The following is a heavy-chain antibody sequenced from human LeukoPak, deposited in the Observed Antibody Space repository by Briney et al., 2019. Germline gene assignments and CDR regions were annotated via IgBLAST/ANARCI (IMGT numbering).Heavy chain of an antibody. Sequence: PGGSLRLSCAASGFTFSDYSMSWIRQAPGKGLEWVSYISTSSSYTNYADSVKGRFTISRDNAKNSLYLQMNSLRAEDTAVYYCARDYYDSRGGYYFDYWGQGTLVTVSS. CDR3: ARDYYDSRGGYYFDY. CDR1: GFTFSDYS. J-gene: IGHJ4*02. D-gene: IGHD3-22*01. V-gene: IGHV3-11*06. CDR2: ISTSSSYT.